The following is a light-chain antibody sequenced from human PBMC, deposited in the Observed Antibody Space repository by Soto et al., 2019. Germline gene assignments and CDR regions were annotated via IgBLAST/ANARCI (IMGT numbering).Light chain of an antibody. CDR3: SSYTSSSILYV. Sequence: QSALTQPASVSGSPGQSITISCTGTSSDVGGYNYVSWYQQHPGKAPKLMIYEVSNRPSGVSNRFSGSKSGNTASLTISGLQAEDEVDYYCSSYTSSSILYVFGTGTKLTVL. CDR1: SSDVGGYNY. CDR2: EVS. J-gene: IGLJ1*01. V-gene: IGLV2-14*01.